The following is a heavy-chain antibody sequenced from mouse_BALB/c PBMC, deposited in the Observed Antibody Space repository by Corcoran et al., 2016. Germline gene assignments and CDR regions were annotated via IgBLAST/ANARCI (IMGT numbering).Heavy chain of an antibody. CDR3: ASYYGSSFAY. Sequence: QIQLVQSGPELKKPGETVKISCKASGYTFTNYGMNWVKQAPGKGLKWMGWINTYTGEPTYADDFKGRFAFSLETSASTAYLQINNLKNEDTATYFCASYYGSSFAYGGQGTLVTVSA. J-gene: IGHJ3*01. V-gene: IGHV9-3-1*01. CDR2: INTYTGEP. D-gene: IGHD1-1*01. CDR1: GYTFTNYG.